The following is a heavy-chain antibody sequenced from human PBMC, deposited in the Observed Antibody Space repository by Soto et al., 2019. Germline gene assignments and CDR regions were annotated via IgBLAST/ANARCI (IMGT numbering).Heavy chain of an antibody. CDR1: VGSIITYY. CDR2: IYYSGST. J-gene: IGHJ4*02. D-gene: IGHD1-7*01. CDR3: AAYNWNYRFDF. Sequence: SETRSLTCTVSVGSIITYYWSWIRQPPGKGLEWIGNIYYSGSTNYNPPLTSRVIISIDTAKNQFSLKLSSVTAADTAVYFCAAYNWNYRFDFWGQGALVTVSS. V-gene: IGHV4-59*12.